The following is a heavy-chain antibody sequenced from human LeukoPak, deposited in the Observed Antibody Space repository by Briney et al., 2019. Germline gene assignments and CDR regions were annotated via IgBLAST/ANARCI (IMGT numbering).Heavy chain of an antibody. Sequence: ASVKVSCKASGYTFTSYYMHWVRQAPGQGLEWMGIINPSGGSTSYAQKFQVRVTMTRDTSTSTVYMELSSRRYEDTAVYYCARDGGSDVFDIWGQGTMVTVSS. CDR2: INPSGGST. J-gene: IGHJ3*02. CDR1: GYTFTSYY. CDR3: ARDGGSDVFDI. V-gene: IGHV1-46*01.